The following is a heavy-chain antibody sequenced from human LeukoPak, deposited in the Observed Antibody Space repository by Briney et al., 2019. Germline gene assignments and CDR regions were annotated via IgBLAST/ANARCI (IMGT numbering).Heavy chain of an antibody. D-gene: IGHD3-22*01. J-gene: IGHJ6*02. CDR3: AKDPGYYYDSSGYYPSYYYYGMDV. CDR1: GFTFSIYA. CDR2: ISGSGGSI. Sequence: GGSLRLSCAASGFTFSIYAMSWVRQAPGKGLEWVSAISGSGGSIYYADCVKGRFTISRDNSKNTLYLQMNSLRADDTAVYYCAKDPGYYYDSSGYYPSYYYYGMDVWGQGTTVTVSS. V-gene: IGHV3-23*01.